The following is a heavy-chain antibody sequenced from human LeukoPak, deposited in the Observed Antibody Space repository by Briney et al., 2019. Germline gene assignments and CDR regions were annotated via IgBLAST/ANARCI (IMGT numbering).Heavy chain of an antibody. Sequence: TGGSLRLSCAASGFTFRNYAMHWVRQAPGKGLEYVSGISSSGGSTYYADSVEGRFTISRDNSKNTLYLQMSSLRAEDTAVYYCVKVSNGGYNFYYFDYWGQGTLVTVSS. CDR1: GFTFRNYA. V-gene: IGHV3-64D*09. CDR2: ISSSGGST. D-gene: IGHD5-24*01. CDR3: VKVSNGGYNFYYFDY. J-gene: IGHJ4*02.